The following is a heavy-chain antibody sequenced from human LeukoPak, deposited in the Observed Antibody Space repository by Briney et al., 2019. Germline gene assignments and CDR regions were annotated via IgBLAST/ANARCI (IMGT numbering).Heavy chain of an antibody. V-gene: IGHV3-23*01. CDR1: GFTFSNYA. D-gene: IGHD4-17*01. J-gene: IGHJ5*02. CDR3: AKTATVTTSWFDP. CDR2: ISGGGLST. Sequence: GGSLRLSCAASGFTFSNYAMSWVRQAPGKGLEWVSAISGGGLSTYYADSVRGRFTISRDNSKNTLYLQMNSLRAEDTAVYYCAKTATVTTSWFDPWGQGTLATVSS.